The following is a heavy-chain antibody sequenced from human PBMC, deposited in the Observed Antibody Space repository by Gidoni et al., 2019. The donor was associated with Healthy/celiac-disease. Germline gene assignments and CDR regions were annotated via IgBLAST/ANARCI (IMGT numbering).Heavy chain of an antibody. J-gene: IGHJ4*02. D-gene: IGHD2-15*01. CDR2: ISGSGGST. V-gene: IGHV3-23*01. CDR1: GFTFSSYA. CDR3: AKDIFDGWGSLGYCSGGSCYSDY. Sequence: EVQLLESGGGLVQPGGSLRLSCAASGFTFSSYAMSWVRQAPGKGLEWVSAISGSGGSTYYADSVKGRFTISRDNSKNTLYLQMNSLRAEDTAVYYCAKDIFDGWGSLGYCSGGSCYSDYWGQGTLVTVSS.